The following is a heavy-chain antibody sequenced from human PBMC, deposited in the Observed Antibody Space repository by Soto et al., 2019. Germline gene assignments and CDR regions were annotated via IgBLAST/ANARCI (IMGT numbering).Heavy chain of an antibody. Sequence: PGGSLRLSCAASGFTFSNHAMSWVRQAPGKGLEWVSSFSPSGDSTYYADSVKGRFTISRDNSKSTLYLQMDSLRAEDTAVYYCAKLVAHWGQGTLVTVS. CDR3: AKLVAH. V-gene: IGHV3-23*01. J-gene: IGHJ4*02. CDR2: FSPSGDST. CDR1: GFTFSNHA. D-gene: IGHD2-15*01.